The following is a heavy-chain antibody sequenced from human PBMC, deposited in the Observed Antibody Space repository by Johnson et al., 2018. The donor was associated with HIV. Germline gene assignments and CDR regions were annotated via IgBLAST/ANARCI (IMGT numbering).Heavy chain of an antibody. J-gene: IGHJ3*02. V-gene: IGHV3-30*02. Sequence: QVQLVESGGGVVQPGRSLRLSCAASGFTFSSYGMHWVRQAPGKGLEWVAVIQYDDNNEYYADSVKGRFTMSRDISKNTVHLQMNSLRVDDTALYYCAKEAPGRWDLPVWAAIDIWGQGTMVTVSS. D-gene: IGHD3-16*01. CDR2: IQYDDNNE. CDR3: AKEAPGRWDLPVWAAIDI. CDR1: GFTFSSYG.